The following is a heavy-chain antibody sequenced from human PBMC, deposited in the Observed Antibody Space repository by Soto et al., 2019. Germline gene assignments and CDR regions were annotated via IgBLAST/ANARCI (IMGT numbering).Heavy chain of an antibody. J-gene: IGHJ4*02. CDR3: ASLQTSGWYGVH. CDR2: IYPNSGDT. D-gene: IGHD6-19*01. V-gene: IGHV1-2*02. CDR1: GYSFTGYY. Sequence: GXSVKVSCKASGYSFTGYYIHWLRQAPGQGLEWMGWIYPNSGDTKSAQKFQGRLTLTRDTSITTAYMELSSLRSDDTAIYYCASLQTSGWYGVHWGQGTLVTAPQ.